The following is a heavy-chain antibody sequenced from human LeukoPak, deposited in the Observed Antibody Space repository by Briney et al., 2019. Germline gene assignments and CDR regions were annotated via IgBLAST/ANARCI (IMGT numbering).Heavy chain of an antibody. J-gene: IGHJ6*03. Sequence: PGGSLRLSCAASGFTFSNYAMSWVRQAPGKGLEWVSSITGSGGSTYYADSVKGRFTISRDNSKNTLYLQMNGLRADDTAVYYCAKDLGPLYSGRSGWAKGTTVTVSS. V-gene: IGHV3-23*01. CDR1: GFTFSNYA. CDR2: ITGSGGST. CDR3: AKDLGPLYSGRSG. D-gene: IGHD1-26*01.